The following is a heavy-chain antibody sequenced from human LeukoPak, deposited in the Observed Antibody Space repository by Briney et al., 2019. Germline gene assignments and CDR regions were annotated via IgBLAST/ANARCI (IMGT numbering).Heavy chain of an antibody. J-gene: IGHJ5*01. V-gene: IGHV3-74*01. CDR3: ARDGSLRDGVWFDS. CDR1: GFTFSSYW. D-gene: IGHD1-26*01. Sequence: GGSLRLSCAASGFTFSSYWMHWVRQPPGRGPLWVSRISTDGRSISYADSVKGRFTISRDNAKNTLYLQMNSLRGEDTAVYYCARDGSLRDGVWFDSWGQGILVTVSS. CDR2: ISTDGRSI.